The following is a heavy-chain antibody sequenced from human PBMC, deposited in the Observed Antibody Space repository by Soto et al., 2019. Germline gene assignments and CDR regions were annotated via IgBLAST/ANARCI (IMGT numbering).Heavy chain of an antibody. CDR1: GDSISSYF. CDR2: VYHSGST. V-gene: IGHV4-59*01. J-gene: IGHJ6*02. Sequence: AETLSLTCTVSGDSISSYFWSWIRQPPGKGLEWIGCVYHSGSTNYSPSLKRRVSISVDTSKNQFSLRLTSVTAADTAVYYCARTYSSRYSRYPVYYGMDVWGQGTT. CDR3: ARTYSSRYSRYPVYYGMDV. D-gene: IGHD3-22*01.